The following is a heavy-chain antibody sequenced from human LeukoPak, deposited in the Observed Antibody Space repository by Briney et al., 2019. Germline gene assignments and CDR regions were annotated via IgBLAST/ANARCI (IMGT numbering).Heavy chain of an antibody. CDR2: IYYGGST. D-gene: IGHD5-24*01. Sequence: SETLSLTCTVSGGSISSYYWSWIRQPPGKGLEWIGYIYYGGSTNYNPSLKSRVTISVDTSKNQFSLKLSSVTAADTAVYYCARVGNKPRWRPFDYWGQGTLVTVSS. V-gene: IGHV4-59*12. CDR1: GGSISSYY. J-gene: IGHJ4*02. CDR3: ARVGNKPRWRPFDY.